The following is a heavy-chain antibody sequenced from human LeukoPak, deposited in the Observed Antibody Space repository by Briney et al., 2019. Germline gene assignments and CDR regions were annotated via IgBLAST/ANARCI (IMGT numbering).Heavy chain of an antibody. Sequence: SETLSLTSAVSGASISGSGYYLGWLRQSPGRGLEWIGNIYCTGSTYYNASLQSRVTISIDTSENQFSLRLNSVTAADTAMYYCVKSGGYGLIDYWGPGTLVTVSS. V-gene: IGHV4-39*01. CDR3: VKSGGYGLIDY. D-gene: IGHD1-26*01. CDR1: GASISGSGYY. J-gene: IGHJ4*02. CDR2: IYCTGST.